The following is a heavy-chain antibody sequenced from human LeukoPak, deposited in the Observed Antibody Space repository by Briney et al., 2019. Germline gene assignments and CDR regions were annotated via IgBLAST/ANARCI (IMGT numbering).Heavy chain of an antibody. V-gene: IGHV1-18*01. Sequence: ASVKVSCKASGYTFTNYGISWVRQAPGQGLEWRGWIRIYSGSTNYAQKLQGRVTMTTDTSTSTAYMELRNLRSDDTAVYYCARGPRWGLWEVAVGDYWGQGTLVTVSS. J-gene: IGHJ4*02. CDR3: ARGPRWGLWEVAVGDY. CDR2: IRIYSGST. D-gene: IGHD1-26*01. CDR1: GYTFTNYG.